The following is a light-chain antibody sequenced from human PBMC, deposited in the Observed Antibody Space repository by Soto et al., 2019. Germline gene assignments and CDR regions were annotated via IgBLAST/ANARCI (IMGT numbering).Light chain of an antibody. CDR1: SSDVGGYDY. Sequence: LTQPASVSGSPGQSITISCTGTSSDVGGYDYVSWYQLHPGKAPKLMIFEVSNRPSGVSYRFSGSKSGHTASLTISGLQAEDEADYFCSSYSISTAYLFGTGTKVTVL. CDR2: EVS. V-gene: IGLV2-14*01. CDR3: SSYSISTAYL. J-gene: IGLJ1*01.